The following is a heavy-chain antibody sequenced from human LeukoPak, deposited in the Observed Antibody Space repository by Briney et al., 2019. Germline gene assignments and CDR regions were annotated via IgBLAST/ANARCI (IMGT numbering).Heavy chain of an antibody. CDR2: IYPGDSET. CDR1: GYSFTNSW. CDR3: ARLGIGYCSGGACYSVYFDY. Sequence: GESLKISCKGSGYSFTNSWIGWVRQMPGKGLEWMGLIYPGDSETRYSPSFQGQVTISADKSISTAYLQWNSLKASDNAMYYCARLGIGYCSGGACYSVYFDYWGQGTLVTVSS. D-gene: IGHD2-15*01. V-gene: IGHV5-51*01. J-gene: IGHJ4*02.